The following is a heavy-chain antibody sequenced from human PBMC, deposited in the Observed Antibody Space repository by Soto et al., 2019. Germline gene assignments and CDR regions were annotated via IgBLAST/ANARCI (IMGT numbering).Heavy chain of an antibody. CDR1: GGSISSGGYY. V-gene: IGHV4-31*03. Sequence: TLSLTCTVSGGSISSGGYYWSWIRQHPGRGLEWIGYIYYSGSTYYNPSLKSRVTISVDTSKNQFSLKLSSVTAADTAVYYCARDSIAARRYYYYYGMDVWGQGTTVTVSS. CDR3: ARDSIAARRYYYYYGMDV. J-gene: IGHJ6*02. D-gene: IGHD6-6*01. CDR2: IYYSGST.